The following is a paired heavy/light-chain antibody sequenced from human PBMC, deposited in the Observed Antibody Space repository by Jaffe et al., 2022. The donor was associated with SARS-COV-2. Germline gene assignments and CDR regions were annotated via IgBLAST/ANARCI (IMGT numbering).Heavy chain of an antibody. Sequence: QVQLVQSGAEVKKPGASVKVSCKASGYTFTSYDINWVRQATGQGLEWMGWMNPNSGNTGYAQKFQGRVTMTRNTSISTAYMELSSLRSEDTAVYYCARRRTYYDFWSGYYHPHTFDYWGQGTLVTVSS. J-gene: IGHJ4*02. CDR2: MNPNSGNT. D-gene: IGHD3-3*01. CDR3: ARRRTYYDFWSGYYHPHTFDY. CDR1: GYTFTSYD. V-gene: IGHV1-8*01.
Light chain of an antibody. Sequence: DIQMTQSPSSLSASVGDRVTITCQASQDISNYLNWYQQKPGKAPKLLIYDASNLETGVPSRFSGSGSGTDFTFTISSLQPEDIATYYCQQYDNLPRYTFGQGTKLEIK. CDR1: QDISNY. CDR3: QQYDNLPRYT. J-gene: IGKJ2*01. V-gene: IGKV1-33*01. CDR2: DAS.